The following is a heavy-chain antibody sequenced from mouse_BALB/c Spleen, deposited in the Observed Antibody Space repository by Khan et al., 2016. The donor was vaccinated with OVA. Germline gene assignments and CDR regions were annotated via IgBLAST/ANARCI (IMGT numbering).Heavy chain of an antibody. CDR1: GFTFSSYS. D-gene: IGHD4-1*01. Sequence: EVQRVESGGDLVKPGGSLKLSCAASGFTFSSYSMSWVRQTPDKRLEWVATISSDGDYTYYPDSVKGRFTISRDNAKNTLYLQMSSLKSEDTAMYYGASHLTGSFAYWGQGTLVTVSA. CDR3: ASHLTGSFAY. J-gene: IGHJ3*01. CDR2: ISSDGDYT. V-gene: IGHV5-6*01.